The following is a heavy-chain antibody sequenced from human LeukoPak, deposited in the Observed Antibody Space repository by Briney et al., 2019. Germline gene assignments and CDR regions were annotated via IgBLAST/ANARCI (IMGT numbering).Heavy chain of an antibody. CDR2: IHYSGST. V-gene: IGHV4-59*08. D-gene: IGHD1-20*01. CDR3: ARHSNWNGGVDWFDP. Sequence: SETLSLTCTVSGVSMRTYYWSWIRQPPGKGLEWIGYIHYSGSTNYNPSLKSRVTISIDTSKNQFSLKLNSVTAADTAVYYCARHSNWNGGVDWFDPWGQGTQVTVSS. CDR1: GVSMRTYY. J-gene: IGHJ5*02.